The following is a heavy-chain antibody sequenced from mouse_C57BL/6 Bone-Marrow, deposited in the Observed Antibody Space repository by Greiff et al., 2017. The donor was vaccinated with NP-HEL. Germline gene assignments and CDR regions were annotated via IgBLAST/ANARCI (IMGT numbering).Heavy chain of an antibody. V-gene: IGHV1-84*01. D-gene: IGHD3-2*02. CDR1: GYTFTDYY. Sequence: QVQLQQSGPELVKPGASVKISCKASGYTFTDYYINWVKQRPGQGLEWIGWIYPGSGNTKYNEKFKGKATLTVDTSSSTAYMQLSSLTSEDSAVYFCARNLEGTAQATGAMDYWGQGTSVTVSS. CDR3: ARNLEGTAQATGAMDY. J-gene: IGHJ4*01. CDR2: IYPGSGNT.